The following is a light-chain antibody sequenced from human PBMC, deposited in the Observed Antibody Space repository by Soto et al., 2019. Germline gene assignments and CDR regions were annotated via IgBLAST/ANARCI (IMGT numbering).Light chain of an antibody. V-gene: IGLV2-11*01. CDR2: DVK. CDR1: SSDVGGYNY. J-gene: IGLJ1*01. Sequence: QSALTQPRSVSGSPGQSVTISCTGTSSDVGGYNYVSWYQQYPGKAPKVMIYDVKTRPSGVPDRFSGSKSDNTASLTISGLQAEDEADYYCCSYAGDYTFVFGTGTKLTVL. CDR3: CSYAGDYTFV.